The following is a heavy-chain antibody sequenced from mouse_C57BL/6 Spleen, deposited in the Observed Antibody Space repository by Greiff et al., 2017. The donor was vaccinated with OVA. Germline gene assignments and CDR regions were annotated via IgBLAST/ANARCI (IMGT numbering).Heavy chain of an antibody. V-gene: IGHV3-6*01. CDR1: GYSITSGYY. CDR3: AMLVEGY. J-gene: IGHJ2*01. CDR2: ISYDGSN. Sequence: EVQLQESGPGLVKPSQSLSLTCSVTGYSITSGYYWNWIRQFPGNKLEWMGYISYDGSNNYNPSLKNRISITRDPSKNQFFLKLNSVTTEDTATYYCAMLVEGYWGQGTTLTVSS. D-gene: IGHD1-1*01.